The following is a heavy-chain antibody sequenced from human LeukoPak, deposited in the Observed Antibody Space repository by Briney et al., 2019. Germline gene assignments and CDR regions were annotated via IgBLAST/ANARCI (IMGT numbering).Heavy chain of an antibody. V-gene: IGHV1-2*02. Sequence: ASVRVSCKASGYTFTDYYMHWVRQAPGQGLEWMGWINPNSGGTNYAQKFQGRVTMTRDTSISTAYMELSRLRSDDTAVYYCAREGPIVGATHLVDYWGQGTLVTVSS. D-gene: IGHD1-26*01. CDR3: AREGPIVGATHLVDY. J-gene: IGHJ4*02. CDR1: GYTFTDYY. CDR2: INPNSGGT.